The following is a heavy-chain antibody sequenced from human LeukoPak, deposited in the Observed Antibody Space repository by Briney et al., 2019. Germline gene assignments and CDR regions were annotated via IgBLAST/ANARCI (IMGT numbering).Heavy chain of an antibody. D-gene: IGHD4-17*01. V-gene: IGHV3-48*01. CDR3: ARVGIYGDYGRYFDY. CDR2: ISSSTI. J-gene: IGHJ4*02. CDR1: GFTFSSYS. Sequence: GGSLRLSCAASGFTFSSYSMNWVRQAPGKGLEWVSYISSSTIYYADSVKGRFTISRDNAKNSLYLQMNSLRAEDTALYYCARVGIYGDYGRYFDYWGQGTLVTVSS.